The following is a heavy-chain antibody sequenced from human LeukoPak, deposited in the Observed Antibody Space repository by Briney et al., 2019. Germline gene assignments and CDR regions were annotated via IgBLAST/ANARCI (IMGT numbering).Heavy chain of an antibody. D-gene: IGHD5-18*01. CDR1: GFTFSDYY. V-gene: IGHV3-30*18. Sequence: GGSLRLSCAASGFTFSDYYMSWIRQAPGKGLEWVAVISYDGSNKYYADSVRGRFTISRDNSKNTLYLQMSSLRAEDTAVYYCAKRGYSYGGGRGPYFDYWGQGTLVTVSS. J-gene: IGHJ4*02. CDR3: AKRGYSYGGGRGPYFDY. CDR2: ISYDGSNK.